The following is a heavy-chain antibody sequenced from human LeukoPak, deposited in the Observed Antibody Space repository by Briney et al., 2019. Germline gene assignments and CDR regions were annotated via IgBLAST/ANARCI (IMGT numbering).Heavy chain of an antibody. CDR2: IYYSGST. D-gene: IGHD3-22*01. V-gene: IGHV4-30-4*01. CDR3: ARVSVIRYFDY. Sequence: SQTLSLTCTVSGGSISSGDYYGSWIRQPPGKGLEWIGYIYYSGSTYHNPSLKSRVTISVDTSKNQFSLKLSSVTAADTAVYYCARVSVIRYFDYWGQGTLVTVSS. CDR1: GGSISSGDYY. J-gene: IGHJ4*02.